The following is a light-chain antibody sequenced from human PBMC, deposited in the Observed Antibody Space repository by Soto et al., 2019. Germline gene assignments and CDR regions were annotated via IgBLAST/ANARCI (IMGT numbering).Light chain of an antibody. CDR2: GAS. CDR1: QSIGNY. CDR3: QAGSTTPLT. V-gene: IGKV1-39*01. J-gene: IGKJ5*01. Sequence: DIQMTQSPSSLSASIGDRVTLTCRSSQSIGNYLNWYQQKPGKAPSLLIHGASTLKNGVPRRFSASGSGPEFTFTIGGLQPDDVATYHCQAGSTTPLTFGQGTRLE.